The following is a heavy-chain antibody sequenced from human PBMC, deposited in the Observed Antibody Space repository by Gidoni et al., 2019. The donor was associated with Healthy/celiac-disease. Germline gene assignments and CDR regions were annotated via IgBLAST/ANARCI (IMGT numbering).Heavy chain of an antibody. CDR1: GGTCSGDY. Sequence: QGKLQQWGAGVLKPSETRSLTCADYGGTCSGDYGSWVRQPPGKGLEWIGELKHSGSTNYNPPLKSRVPISVDTSKNQCSLKLSSVTAADTAVYYCARLKVGSVRRSRPCLDYWGQGTLVTVSS. J-gene: IGHJ4*02. V-gene: IGHV4-34*01. CDR2: LKHSGST. CDR3: ARLKVGSVRRSRPCLDY. D-gene: IGHD2-2*01.